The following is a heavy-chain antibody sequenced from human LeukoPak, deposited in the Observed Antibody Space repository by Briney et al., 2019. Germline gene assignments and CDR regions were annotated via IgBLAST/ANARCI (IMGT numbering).Heavy chain of an antibody. J-gene: IGHJ5*02. CDR3: ARGGFLVQNHFDP. Sequence: KPSETLSLTCTVSGGSISSGSYYWSWLRQPAGKGLEWIGRIHRSGSTAYNPSVKSRVTISVDTSKNQFSLKLNSVTAADTAVYYCARGGFLVQNHFDPWGQGTLVTVSS. D-gene: IGHD3-3*01. CDR2: IHRSGST. CDR1: GGSISSGSYY. V-gene: IGHV4-61*02.